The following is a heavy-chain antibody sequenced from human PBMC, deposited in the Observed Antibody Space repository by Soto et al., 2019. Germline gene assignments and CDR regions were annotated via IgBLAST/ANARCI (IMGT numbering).Heavy chain of an antibody. CDR2: IYYSGST. CDR3: ARHGRSDSSGWYVFDY. D-gene: IGHD6-19*01. V-gene: IGHV4-39*01. Sequence: SETLSLTCTVSGGSISSSSYYWGWIRQPPGKGLEWIGSIYYSGSTYYNPSLKSRVTISVDTSKNQFSLKLSSVTAADTAVYYCARHGRSDSSGWYVFDYWGQGTLVTVSS. CDR1: GGSISSSSYY. J-gene: IGHJ4*02.